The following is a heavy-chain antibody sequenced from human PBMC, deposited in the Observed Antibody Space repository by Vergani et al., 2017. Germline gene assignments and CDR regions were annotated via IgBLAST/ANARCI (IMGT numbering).Heavy chain of an antibody. D-gene: IGHD6-25*01. Sequence: QVQLVESGGGLVKPGGSLRLSCAASGFTFSDYYMSWIRQAPGKGLEWVSYISSSGSTIYYADSVKGRFTISRDNSKNTLYLQMNSLRAEDTAVYYCAKTSGPQSHYYYYYMDVWGKGTTVTVSS. V-gene: IGHV3-11*01. J-gene: IGHJ6*03. CDR2: ISSSGSTI. CDR3: AKTSGPQSHYYYYYMDV. CDR1: GFTFSDYY.